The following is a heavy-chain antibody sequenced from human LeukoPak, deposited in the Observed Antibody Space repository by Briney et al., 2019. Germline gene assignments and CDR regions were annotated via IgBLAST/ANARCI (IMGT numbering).Heavy chain of an antibody. CDR3: ARHAIFGVIITRSNWFDS. CDR2: IYDSGST. J-gene: IGHJ5*01. Sequence: SETLSLTCTVSGGSLTTHYWGWIRQPPGKGLEWIGSIYDSGSTHYSPSLKSRVTLSVDTSKNQFSLKLTSVTAADTAVYYCARHAIFGVIITRSNWFDSWGQGTLVTVSS. V-gene: IGHV4-39*01. CDR1: GGSLTTHY. D-gene: IGHD3-3*01.